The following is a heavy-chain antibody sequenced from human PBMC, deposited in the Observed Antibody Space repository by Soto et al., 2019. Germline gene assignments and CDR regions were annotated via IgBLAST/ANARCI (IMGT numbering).Heavy chain of an antibody. J-gene: IGHJ3*02. D-gene: IGHD3-22*01. CDR3: ARDHYDSSGYDAFDI. V-gene: IGHV1-69*06. Sequence: GASVKVSCKASGGTFSSYAISWVRQAPGQGLEWMGGIIPIFGTANYAQKFQGRVTITADKSTSTAYMELSSLRSEDTAVYYCARDHYDSSGYDAFDIWGQGTMVTVS. CDR1: GGTFSSYA. CDR2: IIPIFGTA.